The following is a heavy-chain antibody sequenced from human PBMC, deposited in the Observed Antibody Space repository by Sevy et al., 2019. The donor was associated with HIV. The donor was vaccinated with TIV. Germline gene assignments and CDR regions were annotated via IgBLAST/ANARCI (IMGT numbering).Heavy chain of an antibody. CDR3: ARDVGYYYGSGSYYFDY. Sequence: SETLSLTCTVSGGSISSYYWSWIRQPPGKGLEWIGYIYYSGSTNYNPSLKSRVTISVDTSKNQFSLKLSSVTAADTAVYYCARDVGYYYGSGSYYFDYWGQGTLVTVSS. D-gene: IGHD3-10*01. CDR2: IYYSGST. V-gene: IGHV4-59*01. J-gene: IGHJ4*02. CDR1: GGSISSYY.